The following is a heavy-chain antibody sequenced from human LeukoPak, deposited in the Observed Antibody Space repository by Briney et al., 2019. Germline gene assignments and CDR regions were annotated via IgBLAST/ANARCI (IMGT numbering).Heavy chain of an antibody. J-gene: IGHJ6*03. CDR2: ISYDGSNK. V-gene: IGHV3-30*01. CDR3: ARDTYSSSSLDYYYVDV. Sequence: GGSLRLSCAASGFTFSSYAMHWVRQAPGKGLEWVAVISYDGSNKYYADSVKGRFTISRDNSKNTLYLQMNSLRAEDTAVYYCARDTYSSSSLDYYYVDVWGKGTTVTVSS. CDR1: GFTFSSYA. D-gene: IGHD6-6*01.